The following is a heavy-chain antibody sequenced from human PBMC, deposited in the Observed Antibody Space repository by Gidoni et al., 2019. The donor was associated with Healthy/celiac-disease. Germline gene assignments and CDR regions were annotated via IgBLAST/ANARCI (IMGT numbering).Heavy chain of an antibody. D-gene: IGHD5-12*01. V-gene: IGHV3-23*01. CDR2: ISGSGGST. CDR3: ANGHVDIVAPSYYYYYGMDV. CDR1: GFTFSSYA. J-gene: IGHJ6*02. Sequence: EVQLLESGGGVVQPGGSLRRSCAASGFTFSSYAMSWVRQAPGKGLGWVSAISGSGGSTYYADSVKGRFTISRDNSKNTLYLQMNSLRAEDTAVYYCANGHVDIVAPSYYYYYGMDVWGQGTTVTVSS.